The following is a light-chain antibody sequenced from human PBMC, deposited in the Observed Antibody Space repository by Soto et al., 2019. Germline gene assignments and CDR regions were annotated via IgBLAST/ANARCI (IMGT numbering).Light chain of an antibody. CDR1: QSVSRN. CDR2: DAS. Sequence: EIVLTQSPATLSLSPGERATLSCRASQSVSRNLAWYQQKPGQAPRLLIYDASTRATGIPARFSGSGSGTEFTLTISSLQSEDFAVYYCQRYNNWPPWTFGQGTKVEIK. J-gene: IGKJ1*01. CDR3: QRYNNWPPWT. V-gene: IGKV3-15*01.